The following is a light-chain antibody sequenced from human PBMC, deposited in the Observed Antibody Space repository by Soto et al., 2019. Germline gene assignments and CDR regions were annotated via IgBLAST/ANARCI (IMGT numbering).Light chain of an antibody. V-gene: IGKV3-11*01. CDR3: QQRSNWPRT. J-gene: IGKJ1*01. CDR2: DAS. CDR1: QSVSSY. Sequence: EIVLTQSPATLSLSPGERATLSCRASQSVSSYLAWYQQKPGQAPRLLIYDASNRATGIPARFSGSGSGTYFTLTISSLEPEDFAVFYCQQRSNWPRTFGQGTKV.